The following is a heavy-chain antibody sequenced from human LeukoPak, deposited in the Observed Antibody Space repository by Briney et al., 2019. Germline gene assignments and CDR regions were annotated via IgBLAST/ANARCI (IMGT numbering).Heavy chain of an antibody. Sequence: GSLRLSCAASGFTFSSYAMHWVRQAPGKGLEYVSAISSNGGSTYYANSVKGRFTISRDNSKNTLCLQMGSLRVEDMAVYFCARGNSSSYYFDYWGQGTLVTVSS. J-gene: IGHJ4*02. D-gene: IGHD6-6*01. CDR2: ISSNGGST. CDR1: GFTFSSYA. CDR3: ARGNSSSYYFDY. V-gene: IGHV3-64*01.